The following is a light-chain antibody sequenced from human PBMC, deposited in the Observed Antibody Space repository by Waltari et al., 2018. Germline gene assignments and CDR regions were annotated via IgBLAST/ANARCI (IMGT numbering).Light chain of an antibody. CDR1: SSDVGRYGS. CDR2: DVP. Sequence: SALPQPASVSGPPGQSITIYCTGASSDVGRYGSVPWYQQHPGKAPKLIIYDVPKRPSGVSNRFSGSTSGYTASLTISGLQSEDEADYYCCSYPTTDTYVFGSGTKVTVL. J-gene: IGLJ1*01. CDR3: CSYPTTDTYV. V-gene: IGLV2-14*03.